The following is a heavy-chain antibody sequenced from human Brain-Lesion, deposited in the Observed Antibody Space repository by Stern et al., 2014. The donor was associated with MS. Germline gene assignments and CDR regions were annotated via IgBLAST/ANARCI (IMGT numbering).Heavy chain of an antibody. J-gene: IGHJ5*02. D-gene: IGHD3-3*01. CDR2: INQAGSDT. CDR3: ARIDRGNYDFWSGYYDYWFDP. Sequence: VQLVQSGGDLVQPGGSLSLSCVASGFTFSDYWLTWVRHAPGKGLPWVANINQAGSDTHYVDSRKGRFTISRDNAKNSLYLQMNSLRVDDTAVYYCARIDRGNYDFWSGYYDYWFDPWGQGTLVTVSS. CDR1: GFTFSDYW. V-gene: IGHV3-7*01.